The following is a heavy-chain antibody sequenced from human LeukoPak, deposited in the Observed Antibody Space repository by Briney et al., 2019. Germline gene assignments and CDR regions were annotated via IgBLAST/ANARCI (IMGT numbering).Heavy chain of an antibody. V-gene: IGHV4-4*07. J-gene: IGHJ6*03. CDR2: IYTSGST. D-gene: IGHD2-2*01. Sequence: ASETLSLTCTVSGGSISSYYWSWIRQPAGKGLEWIGRIYTSGSTNYNPSLKSRVTISVDTSKNQFSLKLSSVTAADTAVYYCAREYRYCSSTSCSIGVYMDVWGKGTTVTVSS. CDR3: AREYRYCSSTSCSIGVYMDV. CDR1: GGSISSYY.